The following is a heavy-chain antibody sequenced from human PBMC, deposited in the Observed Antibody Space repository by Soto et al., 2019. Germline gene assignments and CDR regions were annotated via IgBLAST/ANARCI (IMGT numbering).Heavy chain of an antibody. V-gene: IGHV4-39*01. Sequence: QLQLQESGPGLVKPSETLSLTCTVSGGSISSSSSYWGWIRQPPGKGLQWIGYIYYSGSTNYNPSLKSRVNISVDTSKNQFSLKLNSVTAADTAVYYCARPPRGAATVTSVINWFDPWGQGALVTVSS. D-gene: IGHD4-17*01. CDR2: IYYSGST. J-gene: IGHJ5*02. CDR3: ARPPRGAATVTSVINWFDP. CDR1: GGSISSSSSY.